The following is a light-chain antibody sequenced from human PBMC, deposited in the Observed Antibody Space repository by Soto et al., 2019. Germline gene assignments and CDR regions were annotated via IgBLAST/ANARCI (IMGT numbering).Light chain of an antibody. CDR1: QSVSSSH. CDR3: QQYGSSPPLS. Sequence: EIVLTQSPGTLSLSPGERATLSCRASQSVSSSHLAWYQQKPGQAPRLRIYGASSRDTGIPDRFSGSGSGRDFNLTISRLEPEAFVVYYCQQYGSSPPLSFGGGTKVQIK. V-gene: IGKV3-20*01. J-gene: IGKJ4*01. CDR2: GAS.